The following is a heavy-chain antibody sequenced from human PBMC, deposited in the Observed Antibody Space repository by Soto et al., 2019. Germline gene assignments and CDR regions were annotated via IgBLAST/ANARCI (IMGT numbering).Heavy chain of an antibody. V-gene: IGHV1-69*12. CDR2: IIPLFGTA. D-gene: IGHD4-17*01. CDR1: GGTFSSYA. J-gene: IGHJ4*02. CDR3: ARDLRRGDGFDY. Sequence: QVQLVQSGAGVKKPGSSVKVSCKASGGTFSSYAISWVRQAPGQGLEWMGGIIPLFGTANYAQKFQGRVTITADESTSTAYMELSSLRSEDTAVYYCARDLRRGDGFDYWGQGTLVTVSS.